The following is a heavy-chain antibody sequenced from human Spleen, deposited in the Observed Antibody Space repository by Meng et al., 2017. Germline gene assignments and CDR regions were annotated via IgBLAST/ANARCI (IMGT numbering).Heavy chain of an antibody. D-gene: IGHD3-22*01. Sequence: QLQLQESGPGLVKPSETLSLTCTAPGGSISSSSYYWGWIRQPPGKGLEWIGSIYYTGRTYYNPSLKSRVTISVDTSKNQFSLKLSSVTAADTAVYYCARREYYYDSSGYYGAGFDYWGQGTLVTVSS. CDR2: IYYTGRT. CDR1: GGSISSSSYY. CDR3: ARREYYYDSSGYYGAGFDY. J-gene: IGHJ4*02. V-gene: IGHV4-39*01.